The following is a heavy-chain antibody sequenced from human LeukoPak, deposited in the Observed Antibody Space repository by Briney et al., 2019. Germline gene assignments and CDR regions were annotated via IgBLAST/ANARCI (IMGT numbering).Heavy chain of an antibody. CDR2: MNPNSGNT. D-gene: IGHD3-22*01. Sequence: ASVKVSCKASGYTFTSYAMNWVRQAPGQGLEWMGWMNPNSGNTGYAQKFQGRVTMTRNTSISTAYMELSSLRSEDTAVYYCASDQQYYYDSSGYSYPSDDYWGQGTLVTVSS. J-gene: IGHJ4*02. CDR1: GYTFTSYA. V-gene: IGHV1-8*02. CDR3: ASDQQYYYDSSGYSYPSDDY.